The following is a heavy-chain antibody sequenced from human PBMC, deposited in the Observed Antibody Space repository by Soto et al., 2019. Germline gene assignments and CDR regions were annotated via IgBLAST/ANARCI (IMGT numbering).Heavy chain of an antibody. Sequence: QVHLVQSGAEVKKPGSPVKISCRASGSTFSKRSITWVRQAPGQGFEWMGGITPAFGTTNFARKFQGRLTITADEPTTTAYLELSSLTADDTAVYHCATWAGLVTYRGFIGPLDLWGQGTLVTVSS. D-gene: IGHD2-21*01. CDR1: GSTFSKRS. V-gene: IGHV1-69*01. J-gene: IGHJ4*02. CDR3: ATWAGLVTYRGFIGPLDL. CDR2: ITPAFGTT.